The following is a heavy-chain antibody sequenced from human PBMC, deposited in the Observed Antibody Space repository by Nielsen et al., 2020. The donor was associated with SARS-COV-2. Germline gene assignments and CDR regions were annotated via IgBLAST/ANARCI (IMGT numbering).Heavy chain of an antibody. Sequence: SETLSLTCTVSGGSISSGGYYWSWIRQHPGKGLEWIGYIYYSGSTYYNPSLKSRVTISVDTSKNQFSLKLSSVTAADTAVYYCAGGPGYSSSSFDIWGQGTLVTVSS. CDR1: GGSISSGGYY. CDR2: IYYSGST. J-gene: IGHJ4*02. V-gene: IGHV4-31*03. D-gene: IGHD6-6*01. CDR3: AGGPGYSSSSFDI.